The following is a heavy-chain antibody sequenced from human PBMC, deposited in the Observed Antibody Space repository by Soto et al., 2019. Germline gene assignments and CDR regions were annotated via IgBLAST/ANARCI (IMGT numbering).Heavy chain of an antibody. Sequence: SETLSLTCTVSGGSISSHYWCWIRKPPGKGLEWIGYIYYSGSTNYNPSLKSRVTISVDTSKNQFSLKLSSVTAADTAVYYCARDSGPKGHYVSSGLYGMDVWGQGTTVTVSS. CDR2: IYYSGST. CDR1: GGSISSHY. D-gene: IGHD3-22*01. CDR3: ARDSGPKGHYVSSGLYGMDV. J-gene: IGHJ6*02. V-gene: IGHV4-59*11.